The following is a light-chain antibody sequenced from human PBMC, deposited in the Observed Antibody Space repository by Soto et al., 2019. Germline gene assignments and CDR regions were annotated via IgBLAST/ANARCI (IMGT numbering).Light chain of an antibody. J-gene: IGLJ1*01. CDR2: DVT. CDR1: SSDVGAYND. CDR3: SSFSRSTPLV. Sequence: QSVLTQPASVSGSPGQSITISCTGTSSDVGAYNDVSWYQRHPGTAPKLIIYDVTLRPSGVSNRFSGSTSGNTASLTISGLQAEDEADFYCSSFSRSTPLVFGTGTKVTVL. V-gene: IGLV2-14*03.